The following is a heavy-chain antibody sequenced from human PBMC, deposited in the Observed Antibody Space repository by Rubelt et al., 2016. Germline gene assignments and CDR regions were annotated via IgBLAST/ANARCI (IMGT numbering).Heavy chain of an antibody. J-gene: IGHJ4*02. CDR2: IYYSGST. CDR1: GGSISSYY. D-gene: IGHD1-26*01. Sequence: QVQLQESGPGLVKPSETLSLTCTVSGGSISSYYWSWIRQPPGKGLEWIGYIYYSGSTNYTPSLKSRVTISVDTSKNQFSLKLSSVTAADTAAYYCARVGANTEFDYWGQGTLVTVSS. CDR3: ARVGANTEFDY. V-gene: IGHV4-59*01.